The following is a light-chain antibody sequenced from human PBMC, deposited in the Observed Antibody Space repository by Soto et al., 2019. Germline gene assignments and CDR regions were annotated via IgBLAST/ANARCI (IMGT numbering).Light chain of an antibody. CDR3: QQYDNLPYT. Sequence: DIQMTQSPTSLSASVGDRVTITCQASQDIRHFLNWYQQKPGKAPKLLIYDASNLEAGVPSSFSGSGSGTHFTFTISSLQPEDIATYYCQQYDNLPYTFGQGTKLEIK. CDR2: DAS. V-gene: IGKV1-33*01. J-gene: IGKJ2*01. CDR1: QDIRHF.